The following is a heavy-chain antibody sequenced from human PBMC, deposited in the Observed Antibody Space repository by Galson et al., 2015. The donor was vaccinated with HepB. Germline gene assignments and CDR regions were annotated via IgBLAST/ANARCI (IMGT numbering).Heavy chain of an antibody. J-gene: IGHJ3*02. D-gene: IGHD6-13*01. CDR1: EFTFSTYA. CDR3: ARVRLGSSWSSAFDI. CDR2: TSFGGNNR. Sequence: SLRLSCAASEFTFSTYAMHWVRQAPGRGLEWVAVTSFGGNNRYYADSARGRFTISRDNSENTLFLQMNSLRTEDTAVYYCARVRLGSSWSSAFDIWGQGTMVTVSS. V-gene: IGHV3-30-3*01.